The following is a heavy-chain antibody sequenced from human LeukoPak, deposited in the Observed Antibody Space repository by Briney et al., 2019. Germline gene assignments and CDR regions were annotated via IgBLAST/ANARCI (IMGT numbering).Heavy chain of an antibody. Sequence: GGSLRLSGAASGFTLSSYGMHWVRQAPSKGLEWVAFIRYDGSNKYYAHSVKGRFTISRDNSKNTLYLQMNSLRAEDTAVYYCAKDSIYDILTDYFDYWGQGTLVTVSS. J-gene: IGHJ4*02. V-gene: IGHV3-30*02. CDR1: GFTLSSYG. CDR2: IRYDGSNK. D-gene: IGHD3-9*01. CDR3: AKDSIYDILTDYFDY.